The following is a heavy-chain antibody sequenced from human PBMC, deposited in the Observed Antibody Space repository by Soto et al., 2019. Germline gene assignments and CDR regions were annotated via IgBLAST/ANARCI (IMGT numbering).Heavy chain of an antibody. Sequence: QVQLVQSGAEVKKPGASVKVSCKGSGYTFTSYGISWVRQAPGQGLEWMGWISADNDNTNYAQNLQGRVTMTTDTSTSTAYMDLRSLASYDTAVYYCVRVVVVVAAPTVFDYWGHGTMVTVS. CDR3: VRVVVVVAAPTVFDY. D-gene: IGHD2-15*01. CDR1: GYTFTSYG. V-gene: IGHV1-18*01. J-gene: IGHJ4*01. CDR2: ISADNDNT.